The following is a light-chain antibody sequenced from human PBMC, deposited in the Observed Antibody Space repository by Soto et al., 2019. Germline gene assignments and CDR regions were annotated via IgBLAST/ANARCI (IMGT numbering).Light chain of an antibody. Sequence: EMVMTQSPATLSVSPGETASLSCRASQSLTSDLAWYQQKPGQAPRLLIYSASTRATGIPARFSGSVSGTEFTLTISSLQSEDFANYFCQQYHNWPITFGGGTRVEIK. V-gene: IGKV3D-15*01. J-gene: IGKJ4*01. CDR3: QQYHNWPIT. CDR2: SAS. CDR1: QSLTSD.